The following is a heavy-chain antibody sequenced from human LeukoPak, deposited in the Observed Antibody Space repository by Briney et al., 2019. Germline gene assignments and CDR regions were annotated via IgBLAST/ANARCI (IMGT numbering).Heavy chain of an antibody. J-gene: IGHJ4*02. Sequence: PGGSLRLSCAASGFTFSSYSMNWVRQAPGKGLEWVSYISSSSSTIYYADSVKGRFTISRDNAKNSLYLQMNSLRAEDTAVYYCAKDTFISGWYYFDYWGQGTLVTVSS. D-gene: IGHD6-19*01. CDR3: AKDTFISGWYYFDY. V-gene: IGHV3-48*01. CDR1: GFTFSSYS. CDR2: ISSSSSTI.